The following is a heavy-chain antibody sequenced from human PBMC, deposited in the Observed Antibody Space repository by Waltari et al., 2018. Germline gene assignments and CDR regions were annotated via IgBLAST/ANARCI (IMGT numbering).Heavy chain of an antibody. D-gene: IGHD3-16*01. V-gene: IGHV3-23*03. CDR3: AKAHLGGYFDY. Sequence: EVQLLESGGGLVQPGGSLRLSCEASGFTFSSYAMSWVRQAPGKGLEWVSVIYSGGSTYYADSVKGRFTISRDNSKNTLYLQMNSLRAEDTAVYYCAKAHLGGYFDYWGQGTLVTVSS. CDR2: IYSGGST. CDR1: GFTFSSYA. J-gene: IGHJ4*02.